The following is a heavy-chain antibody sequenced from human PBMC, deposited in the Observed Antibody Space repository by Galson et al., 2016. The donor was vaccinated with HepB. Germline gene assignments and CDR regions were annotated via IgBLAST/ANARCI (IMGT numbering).Heavy chain of an antibody. J-gene: IGHJ6*02. D-gene: IGHD3-3*01. CDR1: GFMFDEYA. Sequence: SLRLSCAASGFMFDEYALHWVRQSPGKGLEWVSGISWDSEAIDYADSVKGRFIVSRDNARNSLYLEMTSLRPADTALYYCAKEALGSGPLDVWGRGTAVTVSS. CDR3: AKEALGSGPLDV. CDR2: ISWDSEAI. V-gene: IGHV3-9*01.